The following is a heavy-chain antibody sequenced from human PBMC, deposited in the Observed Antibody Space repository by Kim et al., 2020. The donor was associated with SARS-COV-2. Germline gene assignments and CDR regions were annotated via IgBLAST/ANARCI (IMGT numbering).Heavy chain of an antibody. CDR3: ARGAIAAAGAPHDAFDI. CDR2: IYYSGST. D-gene: IGHD6-13*01. J-gene: IGHJ3*02. CDR1: GGSISSYY. Sequence: SETLSLTCTVSGGSISSYYWSWIRQPPGKGLEWIGYIYYSGSTNYNPSLKSRVTISVDTSKNQFSLKLSSVTAADTAVYYCARGAIAAAGAPHDAFDIWGQGTMVTVSS. V-gene: IGHV4-59*13.